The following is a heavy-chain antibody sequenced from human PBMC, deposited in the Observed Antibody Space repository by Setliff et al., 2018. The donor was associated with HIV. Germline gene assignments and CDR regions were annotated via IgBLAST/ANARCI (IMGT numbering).Heavy chain of an antibody. Sequence: GGSLRLSCAASGFTFSSRWMTWVRQALGKGLEWVANINPDGSQKFYADSVKGRFTISRDNTKNSLSLQMKNMRVDDTAVYYCAREGGMGLDDHWGQGTRVTVSS. CDR1: GFTFSSRW. CDR2: INPDGSQK. J-gene: IGHJ4*02. D-gene: IGHD3-16*01. CDR3: AREGGMGLDDH. V-gene: IGHV3-7*01.